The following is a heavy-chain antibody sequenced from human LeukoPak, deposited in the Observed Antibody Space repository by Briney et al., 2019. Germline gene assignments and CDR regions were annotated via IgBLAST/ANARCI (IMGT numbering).Heavy chain of an antibody. Sequence: GGSLRLSCAASGFTFSSYSMNWVRQAPGKGLEWVSSISSSSSYIYYADSVKGRFTISRDNAKNSLYLQMNSLRSDDTAVYYCARDTPIYYGPPGNAFDIWGQGTMVTVSS. D-gene: IGHD3-10*01. CDR3: ARDTPIYYGPPGNAFDI. J-gene: IGHJ3*02. V-gene: IGHV3-21*04. CDR1: GFTFSSYS. CDR2: ISSSSSYI.